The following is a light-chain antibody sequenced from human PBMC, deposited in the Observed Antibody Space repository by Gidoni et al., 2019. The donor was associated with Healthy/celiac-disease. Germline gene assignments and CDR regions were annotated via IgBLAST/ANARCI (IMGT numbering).Light chain of an antibody. CDR3: QQANSFPLT. V-gene: IGKV1-12*01. CDR2: AAS. Sequence: IQMTQSPSSVSASVGDRVTITCRASQGISSWIALYQQKPGKAPKLLSYAASSLQSGVPSRFSGSGSGTDFTLTISSLQPADFATYYCQQANSFPLTFGGGTKVEIK. J-gene: IGKJ4*01. CDR1: QGISSW.